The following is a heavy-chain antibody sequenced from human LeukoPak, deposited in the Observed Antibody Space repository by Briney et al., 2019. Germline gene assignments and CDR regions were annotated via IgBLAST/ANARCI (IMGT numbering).Heavy chain of an antibody. CDR1: GFTFDNYA. J-gene: IGHJ3*01. V-gene: IGHV3-43*02. D-gene: IGHD3-22*01. CDR2: ISEDGDSK. Sequence: GGSLRLSCAASGFTFDNYAMHWLRQVPGKGLEWVSLISEDGDSKYYPESVKGRFTISRAKTKNSLSLQMNSLRTKATASYYCAKDIGAGYGYDSSCYLRWGQGTMVAVSS. CDR3: AKDIGAGYGYDSSCYLR.